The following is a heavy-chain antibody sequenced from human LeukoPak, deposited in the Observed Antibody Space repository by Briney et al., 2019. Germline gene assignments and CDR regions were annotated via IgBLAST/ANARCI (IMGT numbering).Heavy chain of an antibody. Sequence: ASVKVSCKASGYTFTGYYIHWVRQAPGQGLEWMGWINPNSGGTNYAQKFQGRVTMTRDTSISTAYMELSRLRSDDTAVYYCARETTPITIFGVATEHYFDYWGQGTLVTVSS. CDR2: INPNSGGT. V-gene: IGHV1-2*02. CDR3: ARETTPITIFGVATEHYFDY. J-gene: IGHJ4*02. CDR1: GYTFTGYY. D-gene: IGHD3-3*01.